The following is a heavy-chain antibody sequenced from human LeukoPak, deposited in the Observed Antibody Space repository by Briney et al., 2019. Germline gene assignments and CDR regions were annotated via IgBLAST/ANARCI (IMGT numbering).Heavy chain of an antibody. V-gene: IGHV3-30-3*02. D-gene: IGHD2-15*01. CDR1: GFTFSSYA. CDR3: AKDFYSNPFYCSGSSCYSTAFDI. J-gene: IGHJ3*02. CDR2: ISYDGSNK. Sequence: GGSLRLSCAASGFTFSSYAMHWVRRAPGKGLEWVAVISYDGSNKYYAGSVKGRFTISRDNSKNTLYLQMNSLRAEDTAVYYCAKDFYSNPFYCSGSSCYSTAFDIWGQGTLVTVSS.